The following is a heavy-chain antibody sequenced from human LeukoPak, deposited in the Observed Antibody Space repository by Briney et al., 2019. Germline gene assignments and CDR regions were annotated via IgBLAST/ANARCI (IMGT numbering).Heavy chain of an antibody. D-gene: IGHD2-21*02. CDR3: ARDGVGWRRQIDY. CDR1: GFTFSTYS. CDR2: ISRGSGYI. J-gene: IGHJ4*02. V-gene: IGHV3-21*01. Sequence: PGGSLRLSCAASGFTFSTYSMNWVSQAPGKGLEWVSSISRGSGYIHYADSVKGRFTISRDKATNSLYLQMNSLRAEDTAVYYCARDGVGWRRQIDYWGQGTLVTVSS.